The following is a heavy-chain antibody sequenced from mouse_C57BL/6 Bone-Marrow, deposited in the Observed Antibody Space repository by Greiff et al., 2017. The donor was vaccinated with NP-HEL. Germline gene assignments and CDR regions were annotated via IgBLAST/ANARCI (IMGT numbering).Heavy chain of an antibody. CDR3: ASRYSTYFYYAMDY. V-gene: IGHV1-69*01. CDR2: IDPSDSYT. CDR1: GYTFTSYW. D-gene: IGHD2-5*01. J-gene: IGHJ4*01. Sequence: VQLQQPGAELVMPGASVKLSCKASGYTFTSYWMHWVKQRPGQGLEWIGEIDPSDSYTNYNQKLKGKSTLTVDNYSSTAYMQLSSLTSEDSAVYYCASRYSTYFYYAMDYWGQGTSVTVSS.